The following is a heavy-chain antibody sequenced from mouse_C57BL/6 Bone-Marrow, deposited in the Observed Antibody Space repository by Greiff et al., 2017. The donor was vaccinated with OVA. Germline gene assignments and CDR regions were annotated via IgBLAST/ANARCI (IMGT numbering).Heavy chain of an antibody. CDR1: GYTFTSYW. J-gene: IGHJ4*01. D-gene: IGHD2-5*01. CDR2: IYPGSGST. V-gene: IGHV1-55*01. Sequence: QVQLKQPGAELVKPGASVKMSCKASGYTFTSYWITWVKQRPGQGLEWIGDIYPGSGSTNYNEKFKSKATLTVDTSSSTAYMQLSSLTSEDSAVYYCARYSNYPYYAIDYWGQGTSVTVSS. CDR3: ARYSNYPYYAIDY.